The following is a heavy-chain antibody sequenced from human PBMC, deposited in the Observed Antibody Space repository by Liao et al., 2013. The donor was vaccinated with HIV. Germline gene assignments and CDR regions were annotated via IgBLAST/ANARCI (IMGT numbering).Heavy chain of an antibody. V-gene: IGHV4-30-2*01. D-gene: IGHD3-22*01. CDR3: ARQDSSGALG. Sequence: QVQLQESGPGLVKPSQTLSLTCAVSGGSISSGGYSWSWIRQPPGKGLEWIGYIYHSGRTYYNPSLKSRVTISVDRSKNQFSLKLSSVTAADTAVYYCARQDSSGALGWGQGTLVTVSS. CDR1: GGSISSGGYS. J-gene: IGHJ4*02. CDR2: IYHSGRT.